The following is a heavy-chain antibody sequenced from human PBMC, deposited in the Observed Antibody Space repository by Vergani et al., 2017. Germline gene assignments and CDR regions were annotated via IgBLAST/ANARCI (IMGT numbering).Heavy chain of an antibody. CDR3: AKKGGSLYYYGVDV. CDR2: IRYDGSNP. V-gene: IGHV3-30*02. Sequence: QEQLLQSGGGVVQPGGSLRLSCIGSGYTFGHFDMHWVRQAPGKGLAWVAFIRYDGSNPQYIDSVKGRFTISRDYSKDTLFLQMNGLRPEDTGTYFCAKKGGSLYYYGVDVWGQGTTITVSS. CDR1: GYTFGHFD. J-gene: IGHJ6*02. D-gene: IGHD1-26*01.